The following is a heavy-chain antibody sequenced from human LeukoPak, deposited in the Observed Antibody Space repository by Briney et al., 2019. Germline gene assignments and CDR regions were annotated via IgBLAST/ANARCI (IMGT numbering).Heavy chain of an antibody. CDR1: GFTFSSYT. V-gene: IGHV3-64*04. J-gene: IGHJ6*02. D-gene: IGHD3-10*01. Sequence: GGSLRLSCSASGFTFSSYTMHWVRQAPGKGLEYVSAISGSGGSTYYADSVKGRFTISRDNSKNTLYLQMNSLRAEDTAVYYCARGYYGSGFSADVWGQGTTVTVSS. CDR2: ISGSGGST. CDR3: ARGYYGSGFSADV.